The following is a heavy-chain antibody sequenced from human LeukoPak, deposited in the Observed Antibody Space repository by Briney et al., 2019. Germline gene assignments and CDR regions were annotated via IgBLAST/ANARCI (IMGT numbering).Heavy chain of an antibody. CDR1: GFTFSNAW. J-gene: IGHJ3*02. V-gene: IGHV3-15*01. D-gene: IGHD3-9*01. CDR2: IKSKTDGGTT. CDR3: AAPPLLTGYPYGI. Sequence: GGSLRLSCAASGFTFSNAWMSWVRQAPGKGLEWVGRIKSKTDGGTTDYAAPVKGRFTISRDDSKNTLYLQMNSLKTEDTAVYYCAAPPLLTGYPYGIWGQGTMVTVSS.